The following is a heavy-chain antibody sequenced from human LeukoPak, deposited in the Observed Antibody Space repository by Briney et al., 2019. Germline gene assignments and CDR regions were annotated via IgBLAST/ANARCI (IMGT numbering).Heavy chain of an antibody. V-gene: IGHV1-69*13. CDR2: IIPIFGTA. Sequence: ASVKVSCKASGGTFISYAISWVRQAPGQGLEWMGGIIPIFGTANYAQKFQGRVTITADESTSTAYMELSSLRSEDTAVYYCAREGDCGGDCYLRRYYFDYWGQGTLVTVSS. CDR1: GGTFISYA. CDR3: AREGDCGGDCYLRRYYFDY. J-gene: IGHJ4*02. D-gene: IGHD2-21*02.